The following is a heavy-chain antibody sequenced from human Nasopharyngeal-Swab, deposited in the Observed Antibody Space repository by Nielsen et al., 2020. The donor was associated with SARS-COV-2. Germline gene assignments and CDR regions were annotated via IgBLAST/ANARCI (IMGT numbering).Heavy chain of an antibody. CDR3: ARQTGMDV. V-gene: IGHV4-39*01. Sequence: SETLSLICTVSGGSIMSSSYYWGWIRQPPGKGLEWIGVIYYTGSAHYSPSLKSRVTISVDTSRNQFFLRVASVTAEDTAVYYCARQTGMDVWGQGTSVTVSS. J-gene: IGHJ6*02. CDR1: GGSIMSSSYY. CDR2: IYYTGSA.